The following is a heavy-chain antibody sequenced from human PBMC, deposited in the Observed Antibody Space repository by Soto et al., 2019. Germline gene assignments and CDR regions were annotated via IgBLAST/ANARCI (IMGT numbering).Heavy chain of an antibody. CDR2: INGGNGDT. CDR3: ASTVYDDYGF. J-gene: IGHJ4*02. D-gene: IGHD3-16*01. Sequence: QIHLVQSGAEETKPGASVKVSCKTSGYIFSNHVLHWVRQAPGQSLEWMGGINGGNGDTKYSQKFQGRVTLSRDTSASAGYMELSSLRFEDTAVYYCASTVYDDYGFWGQGTLVTVSS. V-gene: IGHV1-3*05. CDR1: GYIFSNHV.